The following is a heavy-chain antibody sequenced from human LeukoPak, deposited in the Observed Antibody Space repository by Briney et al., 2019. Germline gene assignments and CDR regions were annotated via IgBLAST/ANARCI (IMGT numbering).Heavy chain of an antibody. V-gene: IGHV3-11*01. D-gene: IGHD3-10*01. CDR1: GFTFSDYY. CDR2: ISSSGSTI. CDR3: ARDRYGSGSYYNWYFDL. Sequence: RGSLRLSCAASGFTFSDYYMSWIRQAPGKGLEWVSDISSSGSTIYQADSVKGRFTISRDNAKNSLYLQMNSLRAEDTAVYYCARDRYGSGSYYNWYFDLWGRGTLVTVSS. J-gene: IGHJ2*01.